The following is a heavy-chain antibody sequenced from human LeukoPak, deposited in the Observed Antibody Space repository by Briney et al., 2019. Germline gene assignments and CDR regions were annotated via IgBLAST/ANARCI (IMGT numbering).Heavy chain of an antibody. V-gene: IGHV3-23*01. CDR3: ARSPKYYDFWSGPTGPVDY. D-gene: IGHD3-3*01. Sequence: GGSLRLSCAASGFTFSSYAMSWVRQAPGKGLEWVSGISGSDGSTNYADSVKGRFTISRENSKNTLYLQMNSLRAEDTAVYYCARSPKYYDFWSGPTGPVDYWGQGTLVTVSS. CDR2: ISGSDGST. J-gene: IGHJ4*02. CDR1: GFTFSSYA.